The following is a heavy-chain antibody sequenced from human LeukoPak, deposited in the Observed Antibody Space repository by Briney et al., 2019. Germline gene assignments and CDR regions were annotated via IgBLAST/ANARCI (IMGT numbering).Heavy chain of an antibody. CDR2: ISGSGGST. Sequence: PGGSLRLSCAASGFTFSSYAMSWVRQAPGKGLEWVSAISGSGGSTYYADSVKGRFTISRDNSKNTLYLQMNSLRAEDTAVYYCAKAQPFYSSSRYSTSYFDYWGQGTLVTVSS. CDR1: GFTFSSYA. J-gene: IGHJ4*02. D-gene: IGHD6-13*01. V-gene: IGHV3-23*01. CDR3: AKAQPFYSSSRYSTSYFDY.